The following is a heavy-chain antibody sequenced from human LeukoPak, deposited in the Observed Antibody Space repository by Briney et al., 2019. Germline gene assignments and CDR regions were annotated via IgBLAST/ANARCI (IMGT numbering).Heavy chain of an antibody. Sequence: PVKVSCKASGYTFTSYAMHWVRQAPGQKLVRMGWINSGNCNTKHSQKFQGRVTITRDTCASTAYMELSSLRSEDTAVYYCARMLAVAGYYYGMDVWGQGNTVTVSS. V-gene: IGHV1-3*01. CDR2: INSGNCNT. J-gene: IGHJ6*02. CDR3: ARMLAVAGYYYGMDV. CDR1: GYTFTSYA. D-gene: IGHD6-19*01.